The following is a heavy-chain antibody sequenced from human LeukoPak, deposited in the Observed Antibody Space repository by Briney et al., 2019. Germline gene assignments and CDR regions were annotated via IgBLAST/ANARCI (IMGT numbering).Heavy chain of an antibody. V-gene: IGHV3-7*01. CDR2: IKQDGSEK. J-gene: IGHJ4*02. CDR1: GFTFSNYW. CDR3: AKDSSRRAFGY. Sequence: GGSLRLSCEASGFTFSNYWMSWVRQAPGKGLEWVANIKQDGSEKNYVDSVKGRFTISRDNAKNSLYLQMSSLRAEDTAVYYCAKDSSRRAFGYWGQGTLVTVSS. D-gene: IGHD6-6*01.